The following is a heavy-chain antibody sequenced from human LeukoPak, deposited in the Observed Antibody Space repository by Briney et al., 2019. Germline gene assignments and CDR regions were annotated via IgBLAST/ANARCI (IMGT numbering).Heavy chain of an antibody. Sequence: ASVKLSCTAAVSIFSVYYIHWVRQAPGQGLEWVGWFNPNSGDTKFAQKYHDRVTMTGDVPIATSYMELNSLTFDDTAIYYCAREVFVLSDALQGINDFDVWGQGTLVTVSS. D-gene: IGHD2-8*01. J-gene: IGHJ3*01. CDR1: VSIFSVYY. V-gene: IGHV1-2*02. CDR3: AREVFVLSDALQGINDFDV. CDR2: FNPNSGDT.